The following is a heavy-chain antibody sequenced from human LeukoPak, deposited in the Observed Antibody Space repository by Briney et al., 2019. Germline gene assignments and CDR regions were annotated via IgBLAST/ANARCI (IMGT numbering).Heavy chain of an antibody. V-gene: IGHV1-8*03. Sequence: ASVKFSCKASGYTFTSYDINWVRQATGQGLEWMGWMNPNSGNTGYAQKFQGRVTITRNTSISTAYMELSSLRSEDTAVYYCARGVVDTANPSGGDAFDIWGQGTMVTVSS. CDR3: ARGVVDTANPSGGDAFDI. D-gene: IGHD5-18*01. CDR2: MNPNSGNT. J-gene: IGHJ3*02. CDR1: GYTFTSYD.